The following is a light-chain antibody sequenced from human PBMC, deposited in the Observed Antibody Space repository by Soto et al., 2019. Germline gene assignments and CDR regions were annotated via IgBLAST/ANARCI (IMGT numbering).Light chain of an antibody. CDR1: SSDVGSYNL. CDR3: CSYAGSSNLV. V-gene: IGLV2-23*01. J-gene: IGLJ2*01. CDR2: EGS. Sequence: QSALTQPGSVSGSPGQSITISCTGTSSDVGSYNLASWYQQHPGKAPKLMIYEGSKRPSGVSNRFSGSKSGNTASLTISGLQAEDEADYSCCSYAGSSNLVYGGGTQVTVL.